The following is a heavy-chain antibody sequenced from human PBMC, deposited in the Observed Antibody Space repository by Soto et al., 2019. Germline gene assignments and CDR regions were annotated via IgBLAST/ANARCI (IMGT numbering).Heavy chain of an antibody. CDR2: TYYKSKWNN. CDR1: GDSVSSNSAG. V-gene: IGHV6-1*01. CDR3: SGITWFRGMDV. J-gene: IGHJ6*02. D-gene: IGHD3-10*01. Sequence: SQTLSLTCVISGDSVSSNSAGWNWIRQSPSRGLEWLGRTYYKSKWNNDYALSVKSRITINPDTSKNQFSLHLYSVTPEDTAVYYCSGITWFRGMDVWGQGTPVTVSS.